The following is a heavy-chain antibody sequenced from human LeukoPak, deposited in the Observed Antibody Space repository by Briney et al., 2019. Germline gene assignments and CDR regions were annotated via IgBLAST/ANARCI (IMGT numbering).Heavy chain of an antibody. CDR2: IYYSGST. CDR1: GGSISSYY. V-gene: IGHV4-59*01. CDR3: ARLYENYAIGD. Sequence: SETLSLTCTVSGGSISSYYWSWIRQPPGKGLEWIGYIYYSGSTNYNPSLKSRVTISVDTSKNQFSLKLSSVTAADTAVYYCARLYENYAIGDWGQGTLVTVSS. J-gene: IGHJ4*02. D-gene: IGHD5/OR15-5a*01.